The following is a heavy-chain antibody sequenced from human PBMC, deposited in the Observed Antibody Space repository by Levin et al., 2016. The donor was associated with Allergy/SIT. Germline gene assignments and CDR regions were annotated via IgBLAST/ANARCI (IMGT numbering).Heavy chain of an antibody. CDR2: LVQRRSA. Sequence: SETLSLTCAVYDGSLGNYYWTWIRQPPGKGLEWIGELVQRRSANHNPSLKSRVTISGDTSKNQFSLKMTSVSAADTAIYYCARPHDNGVLGAFDIWGQGTKVTVSS. J-gene: IGHJ3*02. CDR1: DGSLGNYY. D-gene: IGHD4-17*01. CDR3: ARPHDNGVLGAFDI. V-gene: IGHV4-34*12.